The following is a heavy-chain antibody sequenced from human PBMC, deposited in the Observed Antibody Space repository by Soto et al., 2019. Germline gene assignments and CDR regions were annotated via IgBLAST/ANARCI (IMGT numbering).Heavy chain of an antibody. CDR1: GFTFSSYS. CDR3: AREGGPGFGELLV. V-gene: IGHV3-21*02. Sequence: EVQLVESGGGLVKPGGSLRLSCAASGFTFSSYSMDWVRQAPGKGLEWVSSISTSGAYIYYADSVKGRFTISRANAKNSLFLQMDSLSVEDTAVYYCAREGGPGFGELLVWGQGALVTVSP. D-gene: IGHD3-10*01. CDR2: ISTSGAYI. J-gene: IGHJ4*02.